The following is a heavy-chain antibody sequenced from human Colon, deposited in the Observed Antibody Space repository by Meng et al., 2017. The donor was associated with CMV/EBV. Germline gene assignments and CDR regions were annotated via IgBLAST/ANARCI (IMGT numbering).Heavy chain of an antibody. V-gene: IGHV4-59*01. CDR1: GGSITTFY. CDR2: IYYTGTT. Sequence: SETLSLTCSVSGGSITTFYRNWIRQSPEKGLEWIGHIYYTGTTKYNPSFESRVTISVDTSKNTFSLTLNTVTAADTAVYFCARGRSGYSNVFEHWGQGTLVTVSS. D-gene: IGHD3-3*01. CDR3: ARGRSGYSNVFEH. J-gene: IGHJ4*02.